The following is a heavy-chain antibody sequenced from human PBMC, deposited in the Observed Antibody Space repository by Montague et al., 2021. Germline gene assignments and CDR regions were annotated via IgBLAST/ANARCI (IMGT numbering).Heavy chain of an antibody. CDR2: ITGSGATT. D-gene: IGHD3-22*01. CDR3: ARGRGVSSGIGQLDP. CDR1: GFTFSNYG. V-gene: IGHV3-23*01. J-gene: IGHJ5*02. Sequence: SLRLSCAASGFTFSNYGMSWVRQAPGKGLERVSSITGSGATTYHADSVKGRFTISRDNSENTLYLQMNNLRAEDTALYYCARGRGVSSGIGQLDPWGQGTLVTVSS.